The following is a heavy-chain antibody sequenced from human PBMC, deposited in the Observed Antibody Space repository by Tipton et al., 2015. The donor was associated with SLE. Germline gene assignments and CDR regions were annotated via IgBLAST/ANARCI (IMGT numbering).Heavy chain of an antibody. V-gene: IGHV4-61*05. Sequence: GLVKPSETLSLTCTVSGGSISSSNYYWGWIRQSPGKALEWIGYIYFDGNSNGRGNYNPSLKSRVTMSVDPSKMQFSLKLRSVTAADTAVYYCARLKGRLELPGYHYYMDVWGKGTTVTVSS. CDR3: ARLKGRLELPGYHYYMDV. J-gene: IGHJ6*03. CDR2: IYFDGNSNGRG. CDR1: GGSISSSNYY. D-gene: IGHD1-7*01.